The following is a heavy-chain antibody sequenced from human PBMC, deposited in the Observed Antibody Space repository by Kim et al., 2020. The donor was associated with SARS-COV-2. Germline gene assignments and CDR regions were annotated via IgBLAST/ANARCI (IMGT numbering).Heavy chain of an antibody. CDR3: TRGGTGSWAFDI. J-gene: IGHJ3*02. CDR2: VRMQSDNYVT. Sequence: GGSLRLSCAASGFTFSDSVMHWVRQASGKGLEWIARVRMQSDNYVTAYGESVRGRFTVSRDDSESMAYLQMNSLRTDDTAVYFCTRGGTGSWAFDIWGQG. CDR1: GFTFSDSV. V-gene: IGHV3-73*01. D-gene: IGHD3-9*01.